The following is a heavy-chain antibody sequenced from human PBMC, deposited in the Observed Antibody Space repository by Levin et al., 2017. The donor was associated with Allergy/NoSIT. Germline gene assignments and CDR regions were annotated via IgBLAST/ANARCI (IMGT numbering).Heavy chain of an antibody. J-gene: IGHJ4*02. Sequence: SETLSLTCAVSGGSISSGDYSWSWIRQPTGTGLEWIGYIYHSGSTYYNPSLKSRVTISVDRSKNQFSLKLSSVTAADTAGYDCARRYCSGDSCGFLGDWGQGTLVTVSS. V-gene: IGHV4-30-2*01. CDR3: ARRYCSGDSCGFLGD. CDR2: IYHSGST. CDR1: GGSISSGDYS. D-gene: IGHD2-15*01.